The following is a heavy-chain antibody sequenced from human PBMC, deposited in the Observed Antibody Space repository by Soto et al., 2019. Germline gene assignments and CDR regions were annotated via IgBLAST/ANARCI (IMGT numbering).Heavy chain of an antibody. Sequence: ASVKVSCTASGYTFTGYYMHWVRQAPGQGLEWMGWINPNSGGTNYAQKFQGWVTMTRDTSISTAYMELSRLRSDDTAVYYCARGVGATDYYYGRDVWGQGTTVTVSS. CDR3: ARGVGATDYYYGRDV. CDR1: GYTFTGYY. V-gene: IGHV1-2*04. D-gene: IGHD1-26*01. J-gene: IGHJ6*02. CDR2: INPNSGGT.